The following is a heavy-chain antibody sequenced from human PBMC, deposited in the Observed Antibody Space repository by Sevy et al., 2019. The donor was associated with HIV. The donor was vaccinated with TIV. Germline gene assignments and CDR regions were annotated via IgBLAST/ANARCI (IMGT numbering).Heavy chain of an antibody. CDR3: TRDPTEGIAVAGNLYDP. Sequence: GGSLRLSCKASGFTFGDYAMSWFRQAPGKGLEWVGFIRNKAYDGTTEYAASVKGRFTISRDDSKSIAYLQMNSLKTEDTAVYYCTRDPTEGIAVAGNLYDPWGQGTLVTVSS. D-gene: IGHD6-19*01. V-gene: IGHV3-49*03. CDR2: IRNKAYDGTT. J-gene: IGHJ5*02. CDR1: GFTFGDYA.